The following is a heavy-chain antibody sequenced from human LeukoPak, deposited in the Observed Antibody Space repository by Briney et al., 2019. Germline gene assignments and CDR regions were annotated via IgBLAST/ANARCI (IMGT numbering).Heavy chain of an antibody. Sequence: GASLQISCKGSGYRFTSYWIGWVRQMPGKGLEWMGIIYPGDSDTRYSPSFQGQVTISADKSISTAYLQWSSLKASDTAMYYCARLAYSGSYRGGYYFDYWGQGTLVTVSS. CDR2: IYPGDSDT. D-gene: IGHD1-26*01. CDR1: GYRFTSYW. V-gene: IGHV5-51*01. CDR3: ARLAYSGSYRGGYYFDY. J-gene: IGHJ4*02.